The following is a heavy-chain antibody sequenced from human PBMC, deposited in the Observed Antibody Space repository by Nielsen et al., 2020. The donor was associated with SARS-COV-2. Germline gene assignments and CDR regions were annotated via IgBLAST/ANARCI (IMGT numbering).Heavy chain of an antibody. D-gene: IGHD3-16*02. Sequence: WIRQPPGKGLEWVGRTRNKANSYTTEYAASVKGRFTISRDDSKNSLYLQMNSLKTEDTAVYYCTTADYDYVWGSYRPEYWGQGTLVTVSS. CDR2: TRNKANSYTT. CDR3: TTADYDYVWGSYRPEY. J-gene: IGHJ4*02. V-gene: IGHV3-72*01.